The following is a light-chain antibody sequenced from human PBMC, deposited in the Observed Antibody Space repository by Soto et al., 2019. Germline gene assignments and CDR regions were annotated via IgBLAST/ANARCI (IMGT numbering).Light chain of an antibody. CDR3: QQYGSSYT. CDR2: GAS. Sequence: EIVLTQSPGTLSLSPGERATLSCRASQSVNSIYLAWYQQKPGQAPRLLVYGASSRATGIPDRFSGSGSGTDFTLTISGLEPEDFAVYYCQQYGSSYTFGQGTTVEIK. CDR1: QSVNSIY. V-gene: IGKV3-20*01. J-gene: IGKJ2*01.